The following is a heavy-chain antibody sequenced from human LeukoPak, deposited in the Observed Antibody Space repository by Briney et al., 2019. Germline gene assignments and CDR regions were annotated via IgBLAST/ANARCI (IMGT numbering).Heavy chain of an antibody. CDR3: ARVRRFGSADD. Sequence: GRSLRLSCTASGLIFSNYGMHWVRQAPGKGLERVAGIWYDASRQDYAHAVKGRFIISRDSSTLYLQMNSLRAEDTAVYYCARVRRFGSADDWGQGTLVTVSS. CDR2: IWYDASRQ. CDR1: GLIFSNYG. D-gene: IGHD3-10*01. J-gene: IGHJ4*02. V-gene: IGHV3-33*01.